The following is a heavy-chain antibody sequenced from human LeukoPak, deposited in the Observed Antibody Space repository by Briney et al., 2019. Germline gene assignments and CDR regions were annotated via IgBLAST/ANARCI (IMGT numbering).Heavy chain of an antibody. CDR2: INWNGGSI. Sequence: GGSLRLSCAGSGFTFKDYGMKWVRQAPGKGLEWVSGINWNGGSIAYADSVKDRFIISIDNAKNALYLQINSLRAEDTALYYCASHTSATDYWGKGTLVTVSS. J-gene: IGHJ4*02. CDR3: ASHTSATDY. V-gene: IGHV3-20*04. D-gene: IGHD6-19*01. CDR1: GFTFKDYG.